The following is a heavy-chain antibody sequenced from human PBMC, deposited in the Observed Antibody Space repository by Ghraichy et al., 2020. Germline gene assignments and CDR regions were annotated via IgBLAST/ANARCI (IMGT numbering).Heavy chain of an antibody. D-gene: IGHD4-23*01. CDR2: IIPIFGTA. CDR1: GGTFSSYA. V-gene: IGHV1-69*06. J-gene: IGHJ4*02. CDR3: ARATPLGNEGHLFDY. Sequence: SVKVSCKASGGTFSSYAISWVRQAPGQGLEWMGGIIPIFGTANYAQKFQGRVTITADKSTSTAYMELSSLRSEDTAVYYCARATPLGNEGHLFDYWGQGTLVAVSS.